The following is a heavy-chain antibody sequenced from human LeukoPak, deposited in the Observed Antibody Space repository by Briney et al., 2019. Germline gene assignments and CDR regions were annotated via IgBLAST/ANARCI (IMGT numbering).Heavy chain of an antibody. D-gene: IGHD5-12*01. J-gene: IGHJ4*02. CDR2: IYYSGST. CDR1: GGSISSSSYY. Sequence: SETLSLTCTVSGGSISSSSYYWGWIRQPPGKGLEWIGSIYYSGSTYYNPSLKSRVTISVDTSKNQFPLKLRSVTAADTAVYYCAFAAGYSGYDLRFDYWGQGAPVTVTS. CDR3: AFAAGYSGYDLRFDY. V-gene: IGHV4-39*06.